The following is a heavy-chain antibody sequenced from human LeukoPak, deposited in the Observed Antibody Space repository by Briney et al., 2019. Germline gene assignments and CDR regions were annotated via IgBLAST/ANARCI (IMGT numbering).Heavy chain of an antibody. J-gene: IGHJ5*02. Sequence: GGSLRLSCAASGFTFSSYNMNWVREAPGKGLEWVSSISSSSSYIYYADSVKGRFTISRDNAKNSLYLQMNSLRAEDTAVYYCARADSYGDSDWFDPWGQGTLVTVSS. D-gene: IGHD4-17*01. V-gene: IGHV3-21*01. CDR1: GFTFSSYN. CDR3: ARADSYGDSDWFDP. CDR2: ISSSSSYI.